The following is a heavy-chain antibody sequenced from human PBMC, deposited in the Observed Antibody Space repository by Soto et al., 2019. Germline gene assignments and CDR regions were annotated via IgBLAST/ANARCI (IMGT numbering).Heavy chain of an antibody. V-gene: IGHV4-31*03. CDR3: ARDRYYGSGSYLVLGFDI. Sequence: QVQLQESGPGLVKPSQTLSLTCTVSGGSISSGGYYWSWIRQHPGKGLEWIGYIYYSGSTYYNPSLKSRVTISVDTSKNQFSQKLSSVTAADTAVYYCARDRYYGSGSYLVLGFDIWGQGTMVTVSS. CDR2: IYYSGST. D-gene: IGHD3-10*01. CDR1: GGSISSGGYY. J-gene: IGHJ3*02.